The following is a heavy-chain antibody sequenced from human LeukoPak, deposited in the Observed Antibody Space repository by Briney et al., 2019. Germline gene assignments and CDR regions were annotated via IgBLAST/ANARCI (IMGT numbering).Heavy chain of an antibody. CDR2: IYPGDSDT. V-gene: IGHV5-51*01. D-gene: IGHD1-14*01. Sequence: GESLKISCKGSGYSFASYWIAWVRQLPGKGLEWMGIIYPGDSDTRYCPSFQGQVTISADKSINTAYLQWSSLQASDTAMYYCARRTNRDFDYWGQGTLVTVSS. J-gene: IGHJ4*02. CDR1: GYSFASYW. CDR3: ARRTNRDFDY.